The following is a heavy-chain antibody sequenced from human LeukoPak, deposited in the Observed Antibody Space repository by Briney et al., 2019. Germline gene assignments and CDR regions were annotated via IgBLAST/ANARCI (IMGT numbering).Heavy chain of an antibody. J-gene: IGHJ6*02. Sequence: PSETLSLTCAVYGGSFSGYYWSRIRQPPGKGLEWIGEINHSGSTNYNPSLQSRVAISGDMSKNQFSLKLSSVTAADTAVYYCARHPSIVGSPGYYYGMDVWGQGTTVTVSS. CDR3: ARHPSIVGSPGYYYGMDV. V-gene: IGHV4-34*01. CDR1: GGSFSGYY. D-gene: IGHD1-26*01. CDR2: INHSGST.